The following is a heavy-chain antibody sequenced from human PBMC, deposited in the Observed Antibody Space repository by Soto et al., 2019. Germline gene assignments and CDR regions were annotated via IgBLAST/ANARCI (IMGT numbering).Heavy chain of an antibody. D-gene: IGHD2-21*02. J-gene: IGHJ6*02. CDR1: GGTFSSYA. Sequence: ASVKVSCKASGGTFSSYAISWVRQAPGQGLEWMGGIIPIFGTANYAQKFQGRVTITADESTSTAYMELSSLRSEDTAVYYCARLHLVVVTATNYYYYGMDVWGQGTTVTVSS. CDR2: IIPIFGTA. CDR3: ARLHLVVVTATNYYYYGMDV. V-gene: IGHV1-69*13.